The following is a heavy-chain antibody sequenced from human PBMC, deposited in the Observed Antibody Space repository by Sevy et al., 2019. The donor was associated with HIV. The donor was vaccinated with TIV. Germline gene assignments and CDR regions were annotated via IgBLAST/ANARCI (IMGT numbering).Heavy chain of an antibody. D-gene: IGHD4-17*01. CDR2: ISYDGSDK. V-gene: IGHV3-30-3*01. Sequence: GGSLRLSCTASGFAFTNYYAMHWVRQVPGKGLEWVALISYDGSDKFYADSVKGRFTITRDNFKNTLYLQMNGLTTEDTAVYYCARPRANYVDHYFFYAMDVWGQGTTVTVSS. CDR1: GFAFTNYYA. J-gene: IGHJ6*02. CDR3: ARPRANYVDHYFFYAMDV.